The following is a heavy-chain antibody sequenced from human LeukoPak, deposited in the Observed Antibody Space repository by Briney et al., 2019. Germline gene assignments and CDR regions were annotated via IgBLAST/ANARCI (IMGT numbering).Heavy chain of an antibody. CDR1: GFTFSNYA. CDR2: ITGSGGNT. D-gene: IGHD2-8*01. CDR3: ATQVMMCTKVHFAY. Sequence: AGGSLRLSCAASGFTFSNYAMSWVRQAPGKGLEWVSAITGSGGNTYYADSVKGRFTISRDNSKNTLYLQMNSLRAEDTALYYCATQVMMCTKVHFAYWGQGTLLTVSS. J-gene: IGHJ4*02. V-gene: IGHV3-23*01.